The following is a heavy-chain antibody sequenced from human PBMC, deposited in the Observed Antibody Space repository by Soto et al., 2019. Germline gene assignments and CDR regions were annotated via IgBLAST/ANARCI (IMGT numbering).Heavy chain of an antibody. CDR2: ISAYNGNT. CDR1: GYTFTSYG. Sequence: ASVKVSCKASGYTFTSYGISWVRQAPGQGLEWMGWISAYNGNTNYAQKLQGRVTMTTDTSTSTAYMELRSLRSDDTAVYYCARDRLYCSGGSCYSPLDYWGQGTLVTVSS. J-gene: IGHJ4*02. D-gene: IGHD2-15*01. CDR3: ARDRLYCSGGSCYSPLDY. V-gene: IGHV1-18*01.